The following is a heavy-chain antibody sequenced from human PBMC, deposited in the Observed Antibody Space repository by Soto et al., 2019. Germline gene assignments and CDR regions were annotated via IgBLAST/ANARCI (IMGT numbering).Heavy chain of an antibody. CDR3: TKVGRGVMGYYFDY. CDR2: ISYDGSNK. V-gene: IGHV3-30*18. D-gene: IGHD3-10*01. CDR1: GFTFSSYG. J-gene: IGHJ4*02. Sequence: QVQLVESGGGVVQPGRSLRLSCAASGFTFSSYGMHWVRQAPGKGLEWVAVISYDGSNKYYADSVKGRFTISRDNSKNTLYLQMNSLRAEDTAVYYCTKVGRGVMGYYFDYWGQGTLVTVSS.